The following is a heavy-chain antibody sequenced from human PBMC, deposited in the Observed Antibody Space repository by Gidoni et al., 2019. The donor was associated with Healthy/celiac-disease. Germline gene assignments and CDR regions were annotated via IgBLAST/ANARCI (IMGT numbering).Heavy chain of an antibody. J-gene: IGHJ4*02. CDR3: ARDQRMITFGGVISDY. CDR1: GFTFSSYS. Sequence: EVQLVESGGGLVKPGGSMRLSCAASGFTFSSYSMNWVRQAPGKGLEWVSSISSSSSYIYYADSVKGRFTISRDNAKNSLYLKMNSLRAEDTAVYYCARDQRMITFGGVISDYWGQGTLVTVSS. D-gene: IGHD3-16*02. V-gene: IGHV3-21*01. CDR2: ISSSSSYI.